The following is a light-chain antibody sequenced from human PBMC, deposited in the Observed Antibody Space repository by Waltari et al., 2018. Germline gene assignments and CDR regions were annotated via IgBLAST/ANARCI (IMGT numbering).Light chain of an antibody. V-gene: IGKV3-11*01. Sequence: ILLTQSPATLSLSPGERATLSCRANKSASVYLAWYQQKRGQAPRLLIYDVSNRATGIPDRFSGSGSETDFTLTISSLEPEDFAVYYCQQRNNWPLSFGGGTKVELK. CDR3: QQRNNWPLS. CDR2: DVS. CDR1: KSASVY. J-gene: IGKJ4*01.